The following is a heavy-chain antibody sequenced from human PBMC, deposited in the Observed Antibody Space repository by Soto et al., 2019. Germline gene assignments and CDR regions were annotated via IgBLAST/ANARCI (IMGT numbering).Heavy chain of an antibody. Sequence: GASVKVSCKASGYTFTSYYMHWVRQAPGQGLEWMGIINPSGGSTSYAQKFQGRVTMTRDTSTSTVYMELSSLRSEDTAVYYCARVRVPAALLYYHGMDVWGQGTTVTVSS. CDR2: INPSGGST. V-gene: IGHV1-46*01. CDR3: ARVRVPAALLYYHGMDV. D-gene: IGHD2-2*02. J-gene: IGHJ6*02. CDR1: GYTFTSYY.